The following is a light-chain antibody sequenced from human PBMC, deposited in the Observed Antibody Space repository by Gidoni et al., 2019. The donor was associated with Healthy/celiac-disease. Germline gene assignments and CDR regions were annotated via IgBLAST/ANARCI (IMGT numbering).Light chain of an antibody. CDR2: GAS. CDR1: QSVSSY. Sequence: EIVLTQSPAPLSVSPGERATLPCRASQSVSSYLAWYQQKPGQAPRLLIYGASTRATGIPSRFSGSGSGTEFTLTISSLQSEDFAAYYCQQYNNWPPLTFGGGTKVEIK. V-gene: IGKV3-15*01. CDR3: QQYNNWPPLT. J-gene: IGKJ4*01.